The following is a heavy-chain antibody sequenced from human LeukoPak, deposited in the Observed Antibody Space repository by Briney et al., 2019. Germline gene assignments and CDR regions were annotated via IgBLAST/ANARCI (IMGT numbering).Heavy chain of an antibody. V-gene: IGHV3-21*01. J-gene: IGHJ4*02. D-gene: IGHD4-17*01. CDR2: ISSSIRYI. CDR1: GFTFSSDS. Sequence: GGSLRLSCAASGFTFSSDSTGWVRPAPGKGLEWGSSISSSIRYIYYADSVKGRFTISRDNAKNSLYLQMNRLRAEDTAVYYCARAGTTVTTPPPYWGQGTLVTVSS. CDR3: ARAGTTVTTPPPY.